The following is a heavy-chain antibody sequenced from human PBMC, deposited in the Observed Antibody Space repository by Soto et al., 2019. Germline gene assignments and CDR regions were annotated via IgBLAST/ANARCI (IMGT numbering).Heavy chain of an antibody. CDR1: GFTFSSYG. J-gene: IGHJ4*02. Sequence: PGGSLRLSCAASGFTFSSYGMHWVRQAPGKGLEWVAVIWYDGSNKCYADSVKGRFTISRDNSKNTLYLQMNSLRAEDTAVYYCARGLRFLEWLPIDYWGQGTLVTVSS. D-gene: IGHD3-3*01. CDR2: IWYDGSNK. CDR3: ARGLRFLEWLPIDY. V-gene: IGHV3-33*01.